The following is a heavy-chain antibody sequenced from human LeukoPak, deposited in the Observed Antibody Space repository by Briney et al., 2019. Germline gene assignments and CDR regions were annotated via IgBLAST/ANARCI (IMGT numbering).Heavy chain of an antibody. CDR2: IWYDGSNK. CDR3: ARDRAAAMEYYYMDV. D-gene: IGHD2-2*01. CDR1: GFTFRSYG. V-gene: IGHV3-33*01. J-gene: IGHJ6*03. Sequence: PGGSLRLSCAASGFTFRSYGMHWVRQAPGEGLEWVAVIWYDGSNKNYADSVKGRFTISRDNSKNTLYLQMNSLRAEDTAVYYCARDRAAAMEYYYMDVWGEGTTVTVSS.